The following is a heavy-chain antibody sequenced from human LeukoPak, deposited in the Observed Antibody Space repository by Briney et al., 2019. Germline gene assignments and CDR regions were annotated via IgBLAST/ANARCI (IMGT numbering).Heavy chain of an antibody. D-gene: IGHD5-18*01. CDR2: ISYDGSNK. CDR3: AKDKAPYGYGKDYYYGMDV. CDR1: GFTFSSYG. Sequence: GGSLRLSCAASGFTFSSYGMHWVRQAPGKGLEWVAVISYDGSNKYYADSVKGRFTISRDNSKNTLYLQMNSLRAEDTAVYYCAKDKAPYGYGKDYYYGMDVWGQGTTVTVSS. V-gene: IGHV3-30*18. J-gene: IGHJ6*02.